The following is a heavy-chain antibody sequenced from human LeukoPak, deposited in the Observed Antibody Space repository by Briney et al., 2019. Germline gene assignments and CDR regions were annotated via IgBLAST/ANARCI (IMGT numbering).Heavy chain of an antibody. CDR2: FDPEDGET. CDR1: GYTLTELS. CDR3: ATVPPHTVTNSAFDY. J-gene: IGHJ4*02. D-gene: IGHD4-17*01. V-gene: IGHV1-24*01. Sequence: GASVKVSCKVSGYTLTELSVHWVRQAPGKGLEWMGGFDPEDGETIYAQKFQGRVTMTEDASTDTAYMELSSLRSEDTAVYYCATVPPHTVTNSAFDYWGQGTLVTVSS.